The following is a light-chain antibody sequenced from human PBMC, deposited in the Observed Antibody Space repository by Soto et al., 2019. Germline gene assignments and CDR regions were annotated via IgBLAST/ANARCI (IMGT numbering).Light chain of an antibody. CDR2: GAS. CDR3: QQYGNSRS. J-gene: IGKJ4*01. CDR1: QSVSSSY. Sequence: EIVLTQSPGTLSLSPGEGATLSCRASQSVSSSYLAWYQQKPGRAPRLLIYGASSRAAGIPDRVSGSGSGTEITLTVSSLEPEDFTVYVCQQYGNSRSFGGGTKVENK. V-gene: IGKV3-20*01.